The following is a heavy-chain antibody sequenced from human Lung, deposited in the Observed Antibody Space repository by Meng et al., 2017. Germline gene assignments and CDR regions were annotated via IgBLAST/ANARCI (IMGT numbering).Heavy chain of an antibody. CDR1: CGFLMDYN. Sequence: QAPSPQWGAVLFEPSETLTPPCCAFCGFLMDYNWGGVGWTPGKGLKGVGEINHSGSTNYNPSLESRATISVDTSQNNLSLKLSSVTAADSAVYSCARGPTTMAHDFDYWGQGTLVTVSS. D-gene: IGHD4-11*01. CDR3: ARGPTTMAHDFDY. V-gene: IGHV4-34*01. CDR2: INHSGST. J-gene: IGHJ4*02.